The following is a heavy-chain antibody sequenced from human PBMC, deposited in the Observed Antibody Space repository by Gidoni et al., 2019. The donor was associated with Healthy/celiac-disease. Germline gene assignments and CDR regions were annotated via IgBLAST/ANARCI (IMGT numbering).Heavy chain of an antibody. V-gene: IGHV3-30-3*01. CDR1: GFTFSSYA. CDR2: ISYDGSNK. J-gene: IGHJ4*02. CDR3: ARPGDIAVAGTMMF. Sequence: QVQLVESGGGVVQPGGSLRLSCAASGFTFSSYARHWVRQAPGKGLEWVAVISYDGSNKYYADSVKGRFTISRDNSKNTLYLQMNSLRAEDTAVYYCARPGDIAVAGTMMFWGQGTLVTVSS. D-gene: IGHD6-19*01.